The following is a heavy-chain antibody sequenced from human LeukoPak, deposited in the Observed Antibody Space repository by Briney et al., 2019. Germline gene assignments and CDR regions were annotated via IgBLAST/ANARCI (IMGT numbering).Heavy chain of an antibody. CDR2: ISNDGSNK. J-gene: IGHJ4*02. CDR1: GFIFSTYG. D-gene: IGHD3-22*01. Sequence: GGSLRLSCAASGFIFSTYGIHWVRQAPGKGLEWVAVISNDGSNKYYADSVKGRFTISRDNSKNTLYLQMNSLRAEDTAVYYCARDAYYYDSSGYVAYFDYWGQGTLVTVSS. V-gene: IGHV3-30*03. CDR3: ARDAYYYDSSGYVAYFDY.